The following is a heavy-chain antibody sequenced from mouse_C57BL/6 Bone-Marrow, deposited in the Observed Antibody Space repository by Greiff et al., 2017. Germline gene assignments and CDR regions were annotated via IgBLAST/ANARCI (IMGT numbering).Heavy chain of an antibody. V-gene: IGHV1-54*01. CDR3: ERLIYYGYDYFDY. D-gene: IGHD2-2*01. CDR1: GYAFTNYL. CDR2: INPGSGGT. J-gene: IGHJ2*01. Sequence: QVQLQQSGAELVRPGTSVKVSCTASGYAFTNYLIEWVKQRPGQGLEWIGVINPGSGGTNYNEKFKGKATLTADTSSSTAYMQLSSLTSEDSAVYVCERLIYYGYDYFDYWGQGTTLTVSS.